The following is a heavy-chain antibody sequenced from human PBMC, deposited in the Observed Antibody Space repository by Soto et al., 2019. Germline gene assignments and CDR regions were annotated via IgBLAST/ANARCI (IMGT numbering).Heavy chain of an antibody. CDR3: AKEIGYSSGWPFDY. V-gene: IGHV4-4*02. J-gene: IGHJ4*02. CDR1: SASISSRKW. Sequence: SETLSLTCAVSSASISSRKWWSWVRQSPERGLEWVGEIYHSGSTNYNPSLKSRVTISRDNSKNTLYLQMNSLRAEDTAVYYCAKEIGYSSGWPFDYWGQGTLVTVSS. CDR2: IYHSGST. D-gene: IGHD6-19*01.